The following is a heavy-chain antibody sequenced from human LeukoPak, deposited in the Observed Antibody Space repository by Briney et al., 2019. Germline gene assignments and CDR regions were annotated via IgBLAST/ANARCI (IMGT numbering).Heavy chain of an antibody. D-gene: IGHD5-18*01. V-gene: IGHV3-7*01. Sequence: GGTLTLSCAASGFTFSSNWMSWVRQAPGKGLEWVANIKQDGSEKYYVDSVKGRFTISRDNAKSSLYLQMNSLRAEDTAVYYCARAHSSRSPCYYYYGMDVWGQGTTVTVSS. CDR2: IKQDGSEK. CDR1: GFTFSSNW. CDR3: ARAHSSRSPCYYYYGMDV. J-gene: IGHJ6*02.